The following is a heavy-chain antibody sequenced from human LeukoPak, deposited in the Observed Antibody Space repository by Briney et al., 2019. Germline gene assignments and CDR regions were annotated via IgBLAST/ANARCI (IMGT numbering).Heavy chain of an antibody. CDR2: IYYSGST. Sequence: SETLSLTCTVSGGSISSSSYYWGWIRQPPGKGLEWIGSIYYSGSTYYNPSLKSRVTISVGTSKNQFSLKLSSVTAADTAVYYCAREGYCSGGSCYSGIDYWGQGTLVTVSS. CDR3: AREGYCSGGSCYSGIDY. D-gene: IGHD2-15*01. J-gene: IGHJ4*02. CDR1: GGSISSSSYY. V-gene: IGHV4-39*02.